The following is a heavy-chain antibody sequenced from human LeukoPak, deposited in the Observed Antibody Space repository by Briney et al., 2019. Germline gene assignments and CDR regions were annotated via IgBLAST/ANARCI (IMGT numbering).Heavy chain of an antibody. CDR2: IGTSSSYI. D-gene: IGHD2-2*01. V-gene: IGHV3-21*01. CDR3: ASPQGYCSTTSCPDDAFDI. Sequence: GGSLRLSCAASGFTFSSYSMNWVRQAPGKGLEWVSSIGTSSSYIYYADSVKGRFTISRDNAKNSLYLQMNSLRAEDTAVYYCASPQGYCSTTSCPDDAFDIWGQGTRVTVSS. J-gene: IGHJ3*02. CDR1: GFTFSSYS.